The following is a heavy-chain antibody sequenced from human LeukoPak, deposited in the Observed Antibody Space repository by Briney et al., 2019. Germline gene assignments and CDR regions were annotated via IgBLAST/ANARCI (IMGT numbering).Heavy chain of an antibody. Sequence: GGSLRLSCAASGFTFSNYWMSWVRQAPGKGLEWVANIRQDGSEKYYVDSVKGRFTISRDNAKNSLYLQMNSLRAEDTAVYYCARRFFDYWGQGTLVTVSS. CDR3: ARRFFDY. J-gene: IGHJ4*02. V-gene: IGHV3-7*01. CDR1: GFTFSNYW. CDR2: IRQDGSEK.